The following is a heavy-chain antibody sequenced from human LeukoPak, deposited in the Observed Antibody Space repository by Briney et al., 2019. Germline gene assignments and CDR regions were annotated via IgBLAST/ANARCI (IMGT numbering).Heavy chain of an antibody. V-gene: IGHV5-51*01. J-gene: IGHJ3*02. CDR2: IYPGDSDT. D-gene: IGHD2-21*02. Sequence: GESLKISCKGSGYSFTSYWIGWVRQMTWKGLEWMGIIYPGDSDTRYSPSFQGQVTISADKSISTAYLQWSSLKASDTAMYYCARHFDCGGDCYRTYDAFDIWGQGTMVTVSS. CDR3: ARHFDCGGDCYRTYDAFDI. CDR1: GYSFTSYW.